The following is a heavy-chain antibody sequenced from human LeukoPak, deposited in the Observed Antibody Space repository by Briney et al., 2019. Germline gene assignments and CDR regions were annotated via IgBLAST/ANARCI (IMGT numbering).Heavy chain of an antibody. CDR3: ARSHTALNY. D-gene: IGHD5-18*01. Sequence: GGSLRPSCAASGFTFSSYAMNWARHAPGKGLEWVSVVRGSGGSTYYADSVKGRFTISRDNSKNTVYLQLNNLRVEDTAVYYCARSHTALNYWGQGTLVTASS. CDR1: GFTFSSYA. J-gene: IGHJ4*02. V-gene: IGHV3-23*01. CDR2: VRGSGGST.